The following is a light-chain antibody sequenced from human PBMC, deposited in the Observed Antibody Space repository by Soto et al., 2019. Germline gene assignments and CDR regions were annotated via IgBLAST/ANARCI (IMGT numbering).Light chain of an antibody. CDR3: SSYAGTNNVI. CDR1: ISDVGSYDF. V-gene: IGLV2-8*01. Sequence: QSALTQPASVSGSPGQSVTISCTGTISDVGSYDFVSWFQQHPGKVPKLIIYEVTKRPSGVPARFSGSKSGNTASLTVSGLQGDDEADYYCSSYAGTNNVIFGGGTKLTVL. J-gene: IGLJ2*01. CDR2: EVT.